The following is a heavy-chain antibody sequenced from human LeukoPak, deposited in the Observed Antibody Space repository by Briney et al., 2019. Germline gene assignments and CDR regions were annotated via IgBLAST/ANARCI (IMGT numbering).Heavy chain of an antibody. J-gene: IGHJ4*02. CDR3: VKPQPGGGFDY. CDR1: GFTFSSYA. V-gene: IGHV3-64D*09. D-gene: IGHD1-14*01. CDR2: ISSNGGST. Sequence: GGSLRRSCSASGFTFSSYAMHWVRQAPGKGLEYVSAISSNGGSTYYADSVKGRFTISRDNSKNTLYLQMSSLRAEDTAVYYCVKPQPGGGFDYWGQGTLVTVSS.